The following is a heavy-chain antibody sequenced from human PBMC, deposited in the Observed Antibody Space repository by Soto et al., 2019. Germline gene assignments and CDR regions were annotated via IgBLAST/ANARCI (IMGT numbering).Heavy chain of an antibody. V-gene: IGHV1-24*01. D-gene: IGHD3-10*01. J-gene: IGHJ5*02. CDR3: ATGTLRGRGRTNWLDP. Sequence: ASVKVSCKVSGHSLTEVSMHWVRQAPGKGLEWMGGFDPEDGEEIDVQKFQGRFTMTGDTSTDTAYMELSSLRSEDTAVYYCATGTLRGRGRTNWLDPWGLGTLVTVSS. CDR2: FDPEDGEE. CDR1: GHSLTEVS.